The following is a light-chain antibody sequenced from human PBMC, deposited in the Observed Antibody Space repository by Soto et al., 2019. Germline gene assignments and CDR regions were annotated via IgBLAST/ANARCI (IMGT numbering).Light chain of an antibody. CDR3: SSFAVRNNLL. V-gene: IGLV2-14*01. Sequence: QSALTQPASVSGSPGQSISISCTGTSSDVGGFNYVSWYQQRPGKVPKLIIYEVSNRPSGISYRFSGSKSGNTASLTISGLQAEDEADYYCSSFAVRNNLLFGGGTKLTVL. J-gene: IGLJ3*02. CDR1: SSDVGGFNY. CDR2: EVS.